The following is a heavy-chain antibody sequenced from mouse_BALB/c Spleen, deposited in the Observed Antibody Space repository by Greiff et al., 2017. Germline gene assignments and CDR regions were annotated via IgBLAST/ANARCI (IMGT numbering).Heavy chain of an antibody. Sequence: QVQLQQSGAELVKPGASVKLSCKASGYTFTSYDINWVRQRPEQGLEWIGWIFPGDGSTKYNEKFKGKATLTADKSSSTAYMQLSSLTSVDSAVYFCARWYYGSSYDAYWGQGTLVTVSA. V-gene: IGHV1S56*01. J-gene: IGHJ3*01. D-gene: IGHD1-1*01. CDR2: IFPGDGST. CDR3: ARWYYGSSYDAY. CDR1: GYTFTSYD.